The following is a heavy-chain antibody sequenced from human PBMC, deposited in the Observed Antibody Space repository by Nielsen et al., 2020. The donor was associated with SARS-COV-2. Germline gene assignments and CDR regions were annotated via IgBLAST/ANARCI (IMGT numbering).Heavy chain of an antibody. CDR1: GYSFTGYY. CDR3: ARDRPIYQLQPSYHWFDT. V-gene: IGHV1-2*06. Sequence: ASVKVSCKASGYSFTGYYIHWVRQAPGQGLEWMGQINPTSGGTNYAQKFQGKFTMTRDTSISTAYMELDRLTFDDTAVYFCARDRPIYQLQPSYHWFDTWGQGTLVPVSS. CDR2: INPTSGGT. D-gene: IGHD2-2*01. J-gene: IGHJ5*02.